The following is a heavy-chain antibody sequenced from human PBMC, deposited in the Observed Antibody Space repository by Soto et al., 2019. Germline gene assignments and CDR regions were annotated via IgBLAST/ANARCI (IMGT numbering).Heavy chain of an antibody. Sequence: QVQLVESGGGVVQPGTSLRLACAASGFTFSSFAMHWVRKAPGKGLEWVAVISYDVSNQYYADSVKGRFTISRDNSKNTLYLQMSSLTTEDTAVYYCAQQRLAHEEAFDIWGKVTMVTVSS. CDR3: AQQRLAHEEAFDI. CDR1: GFTFSSFA. D-gene: IGHD6-13*01. CDR2: ISYDVSNQ. V-gene: IGHV3-30-3*01. J-gene: IGHJ3*02.